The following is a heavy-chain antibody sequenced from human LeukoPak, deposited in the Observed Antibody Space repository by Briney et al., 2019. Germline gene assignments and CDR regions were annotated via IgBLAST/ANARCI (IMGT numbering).Heavy chain of an antibody. J-gene: IGHJ3*01. Sequence: PSETLSLXCTVSGGSISSYYWSWIRQPPGKGLEWIGYIYYSGSTNYNPSLKSRVTISVDTSKNQFSLKLSSVTAADTAVYYCARGDILTGYXDAFXXXGXGXMVT. CDR2: IYYSGST. V-gene: IGHV4-59*01. CDR1: GGSISSYY. CDR3: ARGDILTGYXDAFXX. D-gene: IGHD3-9*01.